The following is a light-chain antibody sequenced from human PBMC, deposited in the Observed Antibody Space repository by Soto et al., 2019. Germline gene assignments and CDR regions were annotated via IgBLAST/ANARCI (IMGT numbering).Light chain of an antibody. CDR2: DTS. V-gene: IGKV3-20*01. Sequence: EFVCTQSPGPLSLSPGERATLSCRASQSVSNSYLAWYQQKSGLAPRLLIYDTSSRVTGTPDRFSGSGSGTDFTLTISWLEPVDFAVFYCQKYGTSEIIFGQGTRLEIK. J-gene: IGKJ5*01. CDR3: QKYGTSEII. CDR1: QSVSNSY.